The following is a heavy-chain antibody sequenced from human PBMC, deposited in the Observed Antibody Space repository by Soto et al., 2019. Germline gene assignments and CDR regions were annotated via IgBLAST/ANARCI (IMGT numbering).Heavy chain of an antibody. CDR2: IWYDGSNK. D-gene: IGHD5-18*01. Sequence: HPGGSLRLSCAASGFTFSSYGMHWVRQAPGKGLEWVAVIWYDGSNKYYADSVKGRFTISRDNSKNTLYLQMNSLRAEDTAVYYCARDLGQDSYGYYYYYGMDVWGQGTKVTVSS. CDR3: ARDLGQDSYGYYYYYGMDV. CDR1: GFTFSSYG. V-gene: IGHV3-33*01. J-gene: IGHJ6*02.